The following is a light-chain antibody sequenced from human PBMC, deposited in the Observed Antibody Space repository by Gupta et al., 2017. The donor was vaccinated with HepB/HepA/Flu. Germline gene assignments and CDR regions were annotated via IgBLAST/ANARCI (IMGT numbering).Light chain of an antibody. CDR1: QDIASN. CDR2: DAS. Sequence: DIQMTQSPYSLSASVGDRVTITCQASQDIASNLNWYQQRPGKAPKLLIYDASNLEVGVPSRFSGSGSATKFTFTISGLQPEDFATYYCLQNDKVPLIFVGGTKVEIK. J-gene: IGKJ4*01. V-gene: IGKV1-33*01. CDR3: LQNDKVPLI.